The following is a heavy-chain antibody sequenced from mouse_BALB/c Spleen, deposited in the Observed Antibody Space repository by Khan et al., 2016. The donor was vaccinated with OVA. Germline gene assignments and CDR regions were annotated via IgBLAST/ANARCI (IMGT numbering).Heavy chain of an antibody. CDR2: ISYSGST. J-gene: IGHJ2*01. Sequence: EVQLQESGPGLVQPSQSLSLTCTVTGYSITSGYGWNWIRQFPGNKLEWMGYISYSGSTNYNPSLKSRISITRDTSKNTFFLQLNSVTTEDTATYYCARTARIKYWGQGTTLTVSS. CDR3: ARTARIKY. D-gene: IGHD1-2*01. V-gene: IGHV3-2*02. CDR1: GYSITSGYG.